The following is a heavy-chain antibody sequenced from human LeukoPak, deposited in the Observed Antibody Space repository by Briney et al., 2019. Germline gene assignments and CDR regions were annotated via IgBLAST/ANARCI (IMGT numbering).Heavy chain of an antibody. D-gene: IGHD3-10*01. CDR2: INPNSGGT. J-gene: IGHJ4*02. CDR3: ARDPSYYGSGYYFDY. V-gene: IGHV1-2*02. Sequence: AAVKVSCKASGYTSTGYYMHWGRQAPGQGLAWMGWINPNSGGTNHAQNFQGRVTMTRDTSISTAYMELSRLRSDDTAVYYCARDPSYYGSGYYFDYWGQGTLVTVSS. CDR1: GYTSTGYY.